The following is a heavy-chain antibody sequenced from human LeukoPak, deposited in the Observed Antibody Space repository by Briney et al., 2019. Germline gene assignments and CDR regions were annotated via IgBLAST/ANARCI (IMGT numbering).Heavy chain of an antibody. D-gene: IGHD5-12*01. J-gene: IGHJ4*02. CDR1: GFAFESFT. CDR2: ISDTGRDI. V-gene: IGHV3-21*04. CDR3: AKGLFSAYDKYLDS. Sequence: GGSLRLSCAGSGFAFESFTMTWVRQAPGKGLEWVSLISDTGRDINYADPVRGRFTISRDNTKNSLFLQMDSLRVEDTAIYYCAKGLFSAYDKYLDSWGQGTLVTVSS.